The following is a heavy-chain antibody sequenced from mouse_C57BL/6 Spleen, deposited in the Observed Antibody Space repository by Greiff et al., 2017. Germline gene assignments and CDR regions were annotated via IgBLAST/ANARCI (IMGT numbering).Heavy chain of an antibody. J-gene: IGHJ3*01. V-gene: IGHV1-50*01. CDR3: ARDVLRLAY. CDR1: GYTFTSYW. D-gene: IGHD2-4*01. CDR2: IDPSDSYT. Sequence: QVQLQQPGAELVKPGASVKLSCKASGYTFTSYWMQWVKQRHGKGLEWIGEIDPSDSYTNYNQKFKGKATLKVDTSSSTAYMQLSSLTSEYSAVYYCARDVLRLAYWGQGTLVTVST.